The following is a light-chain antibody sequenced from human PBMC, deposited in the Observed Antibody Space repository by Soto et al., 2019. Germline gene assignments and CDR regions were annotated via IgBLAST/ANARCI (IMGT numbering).Light chain of an antibody. CDR3: AVWDDSLSGGV. CDR2: TNN. V-gene: IGLV1-47*01. CDR1: NSNIGSNY. Sequence: QSVLTQPPSASGTPGQRVTISCSGRNSNIGSNYVYWYQQVPGTAPKLLIYTNNQRPSGVPDRFSGSKSATSASLAIGGLRSEDEADYYCAVWDDSLSGGVFGGGTKLTVL. J-gene: IGLJ3*02.